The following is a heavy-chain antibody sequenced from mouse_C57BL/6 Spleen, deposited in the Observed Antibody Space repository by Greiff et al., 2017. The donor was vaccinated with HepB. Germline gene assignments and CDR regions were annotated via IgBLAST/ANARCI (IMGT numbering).Heavy chain of an antibody. CDR2: IRLKSDNYAT. CDR1: GFTFSNYW. D-gene: IGHD2-2*01. J-gene: IGHJ3*01. Sequence: EVMLVESGGGLVQPGGSMKLSCVASGFTFSNYWMNWVRQSPEKGLEWVAQIRLKSDNYATHYAESVKGRFTISRDDSKSNVYLQMNNLRAEDTGIYYCTGATRVDDWFAYWGQGTLVTVSA. CDR3: TGATRVDDWFAY. V-gene: IGHV6-3*01.